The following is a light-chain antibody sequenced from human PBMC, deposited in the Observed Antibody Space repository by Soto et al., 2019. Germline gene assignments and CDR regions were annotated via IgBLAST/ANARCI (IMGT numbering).Light chain of an antibody. V-gene: IGKV3-15*01. CDR2: GAS. CDR3: QQYNNWPWT. Sequence: EIVMTQSPATLSVSPGERATLSCRASQSVSSLAWYQQKPGQAPRLLIYGASTRATGIPARFSGSGSGTEFTLIIGSLQSEDFAVYYCQQYNNWPWTFGQGTKVEIK. J-gene: IGKJ1*01. CDR1: QSVSS.